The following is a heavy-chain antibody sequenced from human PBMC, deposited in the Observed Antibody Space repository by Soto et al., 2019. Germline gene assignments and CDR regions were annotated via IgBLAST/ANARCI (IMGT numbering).Heavy chain of an antibody. CDR3: ATGGGWLPDT. J-gene: IGHJ4*02. D-gene: IGHD5-12*01. Sequence: QAQLHESGPGLVKPSETLSLSCTVSGASVNSNYWSWIRQSPGKGLEWIGYIDHRGTTNYNPSLKSRVTISSATPKNQFSLRLSSVTAVDTAVYYCATGGGWLPDTWGQGTLVTVSS. V-gene: IGHV4-59*02. CDR2: IDHRGTT. CDR1: GASVNSNY.